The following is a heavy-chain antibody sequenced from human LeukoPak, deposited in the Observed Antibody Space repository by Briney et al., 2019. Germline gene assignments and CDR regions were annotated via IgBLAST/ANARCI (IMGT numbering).Heavy chain of an antibody. D-gene: IGHD6-13*01. CDR3: AYSSSWYYFDY. J-gene: IGHJ4*02. Sequence: PGGSLRLSCAASGFTLSSYAMSWVRQAPAKGREGVSAISGSGGSTYYADSVKGRFTVSRDNSKKTLYLQMNSLRAEDTAVYYCAYSSSWYYFDYWGQGTLVTVSS. V-gene: IGHV3-23*01. CDR1: GFTLSSYA. CDR2: ISGSGGST.